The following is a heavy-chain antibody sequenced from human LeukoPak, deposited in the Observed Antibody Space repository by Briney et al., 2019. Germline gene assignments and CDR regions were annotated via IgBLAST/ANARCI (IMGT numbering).Heavy chain of an antibody. CDR1: GGTFSSYA. V-gene: IGHV1-69*13. Sequence: SVKVSCKASGGTFSSYAISWVRQAPGQGLEWMGGIIPIFGTANYAQKFQGRVTITADESTSTAYMELSSLRSEDTAVYYCARRSYYDFWSGCYREVEMSWFDPWGQGTLVTVSS. J-gene: IGHJ5*02. CDR3: ARRSYYDFWSGCYREVEMSWFDP. D-gene: IGHD3-3*01. CDR2: IIPIFGTA.